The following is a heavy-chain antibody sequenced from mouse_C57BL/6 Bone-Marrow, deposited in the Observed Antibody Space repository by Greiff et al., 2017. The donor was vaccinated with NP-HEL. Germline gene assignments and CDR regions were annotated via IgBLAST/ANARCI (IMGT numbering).Heavy chain of an antibody. D-gene: IGHD1-1*02. CDR1: GYSFTGYY. CDR2: INPSTGGT. V-gene: IGHV1-42*01. CDR3: ARGGLWQTWFAY. J-gene: IGHJ3*01. Sequence: EVQLQQSRPELVKPGASVKISCKASGYSFTGYYMNWVKQSPEKSLEWIGEINPSTGGTTYNQKFKAKATLTVDKSSSTAYMQLKSLTSEDSAVYYCARGGLWQTWFAYWGQGTLVTVSA.